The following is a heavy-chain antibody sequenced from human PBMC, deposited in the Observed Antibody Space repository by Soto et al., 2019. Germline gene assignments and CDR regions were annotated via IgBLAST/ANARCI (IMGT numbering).Heavy chain of an antibody. CDR1: GGSISTSSYY. Sequence: QLQLQESGPGLVKPSETLSLTCTVSGGSISTSSYYWGWIRQSPEQGLEWIGSIYESGSTYYNPSLKSRVAIFVDTSKNQFSLKLSSVTAADTAVYFCARHGGYYCGPTRFDPWGQGTLVTVSS. CDR3: ARHGGYYCGPTRFDP. D-gene: IGHD3-10*01. J-gene: IGHJ5*02. V-gene: IGHV4-39*01. CDR2: IYESGST.